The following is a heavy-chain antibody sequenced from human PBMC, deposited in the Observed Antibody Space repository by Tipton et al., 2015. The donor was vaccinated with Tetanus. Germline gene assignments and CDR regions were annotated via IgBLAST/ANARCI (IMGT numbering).Heavy chain of an antibody. CDR3: ARQADMRDHYFDY. Sequence: VQLVQSGAELKKPGESLKISCQGSGYRFTSYWIAWVRQEPGRGLEWMGIIYSGDSDTRYSPPFHGQVTISADKSINTVYLQWSSVKASDTAIYYWARQADMRDHYFDYGGQGTLVTVSS. CDR1: GYRFTSYW. CDR2: IYSGDSDT. J-gene: IGHJ4*02. V-gene: IGHV5-51*01. D-gene: IGHD2-15*01.